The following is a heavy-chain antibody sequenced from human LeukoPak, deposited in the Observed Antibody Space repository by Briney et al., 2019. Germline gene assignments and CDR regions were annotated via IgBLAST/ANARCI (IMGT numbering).Heavy chain of an antibody. V-gene: IGHV5-51*01. Sequence: GESLKISCKGSGYSFAGYWIVWVRQMPGKGLEWMGIIYPGDSDTRYSPSFQGQVTISADKSISTAYLQWSSLKASDTAMYYCASLGYCSSTSCSALPQAAFDIWGQGTMVTVSS. D-gene: IGHD2-2*01. CDR2: IYPGDSDT. CDR3: ASLGYCSSTSCSALPQAAFDI. CDR1: GYSFAGYW. J-gene: IGHJ3*02.